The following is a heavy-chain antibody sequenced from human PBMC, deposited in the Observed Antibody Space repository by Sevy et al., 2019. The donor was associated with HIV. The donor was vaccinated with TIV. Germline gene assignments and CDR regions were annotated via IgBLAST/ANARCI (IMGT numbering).Heavy chain of an antibody. Sequence: SLKISCAASGFTFSDHYMDWVRQAPGKGLEWVGRTRNKANSYTTEYAASVKGRFTISRDDSKNSLYLQMNSLKTEDTAVYYCARVVSPWEPYYFDYWGQGTLVTVSS. D-gene: IGHD1-26*01. J-gene: IGHJ4*02. CDR3: ARVVSPWEPYYFDY. CDR1: GFTFSDHY. V-gene: IGHV3-72*01. CDR2: TRNKANSYTT.